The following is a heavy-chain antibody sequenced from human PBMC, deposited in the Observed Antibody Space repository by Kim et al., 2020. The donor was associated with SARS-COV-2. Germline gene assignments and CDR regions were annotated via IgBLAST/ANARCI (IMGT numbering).Heavy chain of an antibody. V-gene: IGHV3-30*18. CDR1: GFTFSSYG. CDR3: AKDMAVYCSGGSCFPFD. J-gene: IGHJ3*01. CDR2: ISYDGSNK. D-gene: IGHD2-15*01. Sequence: GGSLRLSCAASGFTFSSYGMHWVRQAPGKGLEWVAVISYDGSNKYYADSVKGRFTISRDNSKNTLYLQMNSLRAEDTAVYYCAKDMAVYCSGGSCFPFD.